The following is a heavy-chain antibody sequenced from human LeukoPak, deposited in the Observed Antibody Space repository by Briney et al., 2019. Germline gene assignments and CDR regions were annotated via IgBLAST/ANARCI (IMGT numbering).Heavy chain of an antibody. V-gene: IGHV1-2*02. CDR3: ARAKLDDCGGVCDQYFQH. D-gene: IGHD2-21*02. CDR2: INPNSGGT. CDR1: GYTFTGYY. Sequence: ASVKVSCKASGYTFTGYYMHWVRQAPGQGLEWLGWINPNSGGTNFAQKFQGRVTLTRDTSINTAYMELSSLRSDDTAVYYCARAKLDDCGGVCDQYFQHWGQGTLVTVSS. J-gene: IGHJ1*01.